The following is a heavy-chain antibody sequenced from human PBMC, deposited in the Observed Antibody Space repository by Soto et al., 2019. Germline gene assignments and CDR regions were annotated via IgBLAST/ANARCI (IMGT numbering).Heavy chain of an antibody. CDR1: GFTFDDYA. CDR3: SKDIYARGYCSSTSCLVRAFDI. CDR2: ISWNSCSI. V-gene: IGHV3-9*01. Sequence: PGGSLRLSCAASGFTFDDYAMHWVRQAPGKGLEWVSGISWNSCSIGYADSVKCRFTISRDNAKNSLYLQMNSLRAEDTALYYCSKDIYARGYCSSTSCLVRAFDIWGQGTMVTVSS. D-gene: IGHD2-2*01. J-gene: IGHJ3*02.